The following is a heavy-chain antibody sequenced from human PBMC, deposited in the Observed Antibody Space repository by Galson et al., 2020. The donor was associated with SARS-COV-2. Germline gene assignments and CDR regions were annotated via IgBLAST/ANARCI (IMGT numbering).Heavy chain of an antibody. J-gene: IGHJ4*02. D-gene: IGHD6-19*01. Sequence: GGSLRLSCAASGFTFSSYGMHWVRQAPGKGLEWVAFIRYDGSNKYYADSVKGRFTISRDNSKNTLYLQMNSLRAEDTAVYYCAKAERYSSGWYSPDYWCQGTLVTVSS. CDR3: AKAERYSSGWYSPDY. CDR2: IRYDGSNK. V-gene: IGHV3-30*02. CDR1: GFTFSSYG.